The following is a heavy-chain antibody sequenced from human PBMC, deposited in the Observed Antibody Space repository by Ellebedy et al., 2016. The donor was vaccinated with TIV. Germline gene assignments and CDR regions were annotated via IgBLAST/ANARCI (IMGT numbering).Heavy chain of an antibody. CDR2: IHTGGDT. D-gene: IGHD1-20*01. CDR3: ARRITGTYGDDAFDI. Sequence: GGSLRLSCAASGFTVSYTYMSWVRQAPGKGLEWVSVIHTGGDTYYADSVKGRFTISRDSSKNTLFLQMNSLGAEDTAMYYCARRITGTYGDDAFDIWGQGTIVTVSS. V-gene: IGHV3-53*01. J-gene: IGHJ3*02. CDR1: GFTVSYTY.